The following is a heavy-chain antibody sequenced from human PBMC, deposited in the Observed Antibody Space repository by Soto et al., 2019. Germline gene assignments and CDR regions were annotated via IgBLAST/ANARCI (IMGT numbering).Heavy chain of an antibody. V-gene: IGHV1-46*03. CDR1: GYTLTSYY. CDR2: INPSGGST. CDR3: ARNREQQRPKHNYYYGMDV. J-gene: IGHJ6*02. Sequence: ASVKVSCKAPGYTLTSYYMHWVRQAPGQGLEWMGIINPSGGSTNYAQKFKGRVTMTRDTSTSTVYMELSSMRSEGTAVYYCARNREQQRPKHNYYYGMDVWG. D-gene: IGHD6-13*01.